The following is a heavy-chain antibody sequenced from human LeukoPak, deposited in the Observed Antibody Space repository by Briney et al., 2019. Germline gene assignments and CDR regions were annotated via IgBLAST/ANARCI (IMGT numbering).Heavy chain of an antibody. CDR1: GGSIGSSNYY. J-gene: IGHJ3*02. D-gene: IGHD6-25*01. Sequence: NPSETLSLTCTVSGGSIGSSNYYWGWIRQPPGKGLEWIGSIYHSGSTYYSPSLKSRVTISVDTYKNQFSLKVSSVTAADTAVYYCARAYISGGAAAAPRYTFDIWGQGTMVTVSS. V-gene: IGHV4-39*01. CDR2: IYHSGST. CDR3: ARAYISGGAAAAPRYTFDI.